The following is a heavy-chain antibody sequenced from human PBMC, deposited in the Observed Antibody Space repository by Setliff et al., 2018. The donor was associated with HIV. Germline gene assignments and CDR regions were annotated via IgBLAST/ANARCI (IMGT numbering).Heavy chain of an antibody. CDR2: INTHSGYT. Sequence: ASVKVSCKASGYTFNNYGISWVRQAPRQGLEWMGWINTHSGYTNYAQNVQGRVTVTMDRSTSTAYMELRSLKSDDTAVYYCARGKTWLRFLDYWGQGTLVTVSS. D-gene: IGHD5-12*01. CDR3: ARGKTWLRFLDY. CDR1: GYTFNNYG. V-gene: IGHV1-18*01. J-gene: IGHJ4*02.